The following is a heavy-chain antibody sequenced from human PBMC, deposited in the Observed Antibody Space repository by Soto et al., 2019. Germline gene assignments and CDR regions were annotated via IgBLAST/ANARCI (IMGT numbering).Heavy chain of an antibody. CDR1: GGTFSTYS. J-gene: IGHJ6*02. CDR3: ARVRILLRRLGGHYYEDGIDV. Sequence: EQLVQSGAEVKKPGSSVKVSCAASGGTFSTYSISWVRQAPGHGLEWMGEVIPYFGTANHAQKFQGRVTLTVDASTSTAYMELRSLTSEDTALYYCARVRILLRRLGGHYYEDGIDVWGQGTRVTVSS. V-gene: IGHV1-69*01. CDR2: VIPYFGTA. D-gene: IGHD3-3*01.